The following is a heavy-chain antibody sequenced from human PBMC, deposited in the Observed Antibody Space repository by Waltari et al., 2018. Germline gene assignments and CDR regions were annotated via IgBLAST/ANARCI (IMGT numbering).Heavy chain of an antibody. V-gene: IGHV4-59*01. CDR2: IYYSGST. Sequence: QMQLQESGSGLVKPSETLSLTCTVSGGSISSYYWSWIRQPPGKGLEWIGYIYYSGSTNYNPSLKSRVTISVDTSKNQFSLKLSSVTAADTAVYYCARLYSNSWPFPLNWGQGTLVTVSS. CDR3: ARLYSNSWPFPLN. D-gene: IGHD6-13*01. J-gene: IGHJ4*02. CDR1: GGSISSYY.